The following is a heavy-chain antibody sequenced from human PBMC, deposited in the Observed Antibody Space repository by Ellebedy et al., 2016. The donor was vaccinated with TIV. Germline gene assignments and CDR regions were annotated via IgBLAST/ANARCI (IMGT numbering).Heavy chain of an antibody. CDR2: INPNSGGT. J-gene: IGHJ6*02. CDR3: ARDYYGSGSYYGVGYYYGMDV. Sequence: AASVKVSCKASGYTFTGYYMHWVRQAPGQGLEWMGWINPNSGGTNYAQKFQGRVTMTRDTSISTAYMELSRLRSDDTAVYYCARDYYGSGSYYGVGYYYGMDVWGQGTTVTVSS. CDR1: GYTFTGYY. V-gene: IGHV1-2*02. D-gene: IGHD3-10*01.